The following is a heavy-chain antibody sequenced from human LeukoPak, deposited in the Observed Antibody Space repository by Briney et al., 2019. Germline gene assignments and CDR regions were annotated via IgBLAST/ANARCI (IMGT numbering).Heavy chain of an antibody. CDR1: GGSISSSSYY. V-gene: IGHV4-39*01. CDR3: ARQVKISRSWYWDY. CDR2: IYYSGNT. J-gene: IGHJ4*02. D-gene: IGHD6-13*01. Sequence: KPSETLSLTCTVSGGSISSSSYYWGWIPQSPGKGLEWIGSIYYSGNTYFNPSLQSRVTMSVDTSKNHFSLKLSSVTAADTAVYYCARQVKISRSWYWDYWGQGTLVTVSS.